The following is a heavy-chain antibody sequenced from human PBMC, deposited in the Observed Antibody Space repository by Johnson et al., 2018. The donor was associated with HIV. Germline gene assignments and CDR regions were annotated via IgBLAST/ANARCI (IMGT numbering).Heavy chain of an antibody. CDR3: ARDRAVAGTHHDAFDI. Sequence: VQLVESGGGVVQPGRSLRLSCAASGFTFSSYAMHWVRQAPGKGLEWVANIKQDGSEKYYVDSVKGRFTISRDNAKNSLYLQMNSLGAEDTAVYYCARDRAVAGTHHDAFDIWGQGTMVTVSS. V-gene: IGHV3-7*01. J-gene: IGHJ3*02. D-gene: IGHD6-19*01. CDR2: IKQDGSEK. CDR1: GFTFSSYA.